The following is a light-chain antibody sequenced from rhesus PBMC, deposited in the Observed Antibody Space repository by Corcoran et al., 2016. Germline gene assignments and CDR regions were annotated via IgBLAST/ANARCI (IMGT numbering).Light chain of an antibody. CDR3: LQHNSYPFT. J-gene: IGKJ3*01. CDR1: QGISSY. Sequence: DIQMTQSPSSLSASVGDTVTVTCRASQGISSYLNWFQQKPGKAPKLLIYAASSLESGVPSRFSGSGSGTDFTLPISSLQPEYFAAYYCLQHNSYPFTFGPGTKLDIK. V-gene: IGKV1-28*03. CDR2: AAS.